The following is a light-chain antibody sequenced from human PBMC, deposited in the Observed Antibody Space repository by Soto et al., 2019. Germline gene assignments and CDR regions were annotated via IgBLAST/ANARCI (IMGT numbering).Light chain of an antibody. CDR2: RTS. J-gene: IGKJ4*01. CDR1: EDIHNR. V-gene: IGKV1D-16*01. Sequence: DIHMTQSPSSLSASVGDRVIITCRASEDIHNRLGWFQQKPEKARKSLIYRTSNLQSGVSSRFIGSGFGTYFTLTINNLQPEDFATYFCQQYDDYPLTFGGGTKVDIK. CDR3: QQYDDYPLT.